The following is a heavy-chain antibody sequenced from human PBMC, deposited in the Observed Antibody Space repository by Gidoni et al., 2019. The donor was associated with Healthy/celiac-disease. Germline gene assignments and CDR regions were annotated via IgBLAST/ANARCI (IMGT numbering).Heavy chain of an antibody. J-gene: IGHJ4*02. CDR1: GFTFSDYY. Sequence: QVQLVESGGGLVKPGGSLRLSCAASGFTFSDYYRSWIRRAPGKGLEWGSYISSSSSYTNDADAVKGRFTISRDNAKNSLYLQMNSLRAEDTAVYYCAVLDSSSWYYGYWGQGTLVTVSS. CDR2: ISSSSSYT. D-gene: IGHD6-13*01. V-gene: IGHV3-11*05. CDR3: AVLDSSSWYYGY.